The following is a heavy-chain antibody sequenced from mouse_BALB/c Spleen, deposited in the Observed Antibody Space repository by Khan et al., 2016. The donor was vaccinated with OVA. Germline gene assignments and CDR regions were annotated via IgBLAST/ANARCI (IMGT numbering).Heavy chain of an antibody. Sequence: VQLQESGPVLVKPGASVKMSCKASGYTFTDYIINWVRQRTGQGLEWIGQIYPGSGSTYYNEKFKGKATLTADKSSNTAYMQLRSLTSEDSAVYFCARSGYGSVGYWGQGTTLTVSS. CDR2: IYPGSGST. CDR1: GYTFTDYI. CDR3: ARSGYGSVGY. V-gene: IGHV1-77*01. J-gene: IGHJ2*01. D-gene: IGHD1-1*01.